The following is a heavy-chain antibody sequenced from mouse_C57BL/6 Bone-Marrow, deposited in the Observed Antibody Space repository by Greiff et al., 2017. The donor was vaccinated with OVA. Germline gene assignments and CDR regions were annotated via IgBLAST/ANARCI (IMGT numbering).Heavy chain of an antibody. CDR3: ARIYDGYYVGDYYAMDY. CDR1: GFSLTSYA. V-gene: IGHV2-9-1*01. CDR2: IWTGGGT. J-gene: IGHJ4*01. Sequence: VQGVESGPGLVAPSQSLSITCTVSGFSLTSYAISWVRQPPGKGLEWLGVIWTGGGTNYNSALKSRLSISKDNSKSQVFLKMNSLQTDDTARYYCARIYDGYYVGDYYAMDYWGQGTSVTVSS. D-gene: IGHD2-3*01.